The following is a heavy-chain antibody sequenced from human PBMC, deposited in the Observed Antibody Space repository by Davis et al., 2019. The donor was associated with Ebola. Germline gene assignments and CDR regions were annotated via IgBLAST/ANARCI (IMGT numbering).Heavy chain of an antibody. D-gene: IGHD2-15*01. CDR2: IYYSGSN. CDR1: GVSISSYY. V-gene: IGHV4-59*08. CDR3: ARGTGYCSGGRCHVKFDP. Sequence: MPSETLSPTFTVPGVSISSYYWRWTRQPPGKGLEWIGYIYYSGSNNYNPSLKSRVIISVDTSKNQFSLKLNSVTAADTAVYYCARGTGYCSGGRCHVKFDPWGQGTLVTVSS. J-gene: IGHJ5*02.